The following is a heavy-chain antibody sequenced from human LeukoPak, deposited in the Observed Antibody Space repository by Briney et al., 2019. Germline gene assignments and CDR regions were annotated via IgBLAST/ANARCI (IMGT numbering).Heavy chain of an antibody. CDR2: IYDSGST. V-gene: IGHV4-59*01. CDR1: DGSISSYY. CDR3: AREFSWSGFFDH. J-gene: IGHJ4*02. Sequence: SETLSLTCTVSDGSISSYYWSWIRQPPGKGLEWIGHIYDSGSTNYNPSLKSRVTISVDTSKNQFSLKLSSVTAADTAVYYCAREFSWSGFFDHWGQGTLVTVSS. D-gene: IGHD3-3*01.